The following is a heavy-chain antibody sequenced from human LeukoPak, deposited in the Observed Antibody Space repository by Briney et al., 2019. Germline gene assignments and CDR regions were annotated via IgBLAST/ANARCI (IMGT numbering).Heavy chain of an antibody. D-gene: IGHD6-13*01. V-gene: IGHV3-23*01. CDR1: GFTFSTYD. CDR2: FGSGGGT. Sequence: PGGTLTLSCAASGFTFSTYDMTWVRQPPGKGPEWVSTFGSGGGTYYADSVKGRFTISKDNSKNTLYLQLNRLSAEDTALYYCSKVVAPGTTRNFDSWGQGTLVTVSS. J-gene: IGHJ4*02. CDR3: SKVVAPGTTRNFDS.